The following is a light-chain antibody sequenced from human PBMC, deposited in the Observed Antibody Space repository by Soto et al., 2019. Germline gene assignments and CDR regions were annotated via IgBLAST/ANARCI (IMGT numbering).Light chain of an antibody. Sequence: QSALTQPHSASGTPGQRVTISCSGSSSNIGSNYVYWYQQLPGTAPKLLIYRNNQRPSGVPDRFSGSKSGTSASLAISGLRSEDEADYYCAAWDDSLSGVVFGGGTQLTVL. CDR3: AAWDDSLSGVV. J-gene: IGLJ2*01. CDR1: SSNIGSNY. CDR2: RNN. V-gene: IGLV1-47*01.